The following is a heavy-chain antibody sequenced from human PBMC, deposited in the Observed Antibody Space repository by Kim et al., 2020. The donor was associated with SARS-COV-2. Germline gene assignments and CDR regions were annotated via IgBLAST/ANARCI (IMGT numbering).Heavy chain of an antibody. V-gene: IGHV1-2*02. D-gene: IGHD3-10*01. Sequence: ASVKVSCKASGYTFTGYYMHWVRQAPGQGLEWMGWINPNSGGTNYAQKFQGRVTMTRDTSISTAYMELSRLRSDDTAVYYCARDPITMVRGRDAFDIWGQGTMVTVSS. CDR2: INPNSGGT. J-gene: IGHJ3*02. CDR3: ARDPITMVRGRDAFDI. CDR1: GYTFTGYY.